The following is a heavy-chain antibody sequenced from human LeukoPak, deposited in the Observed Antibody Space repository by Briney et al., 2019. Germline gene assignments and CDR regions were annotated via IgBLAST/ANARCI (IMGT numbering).Heavy chain of an antibody. Sequence: ASVKLSCAASGYTFTSHYMHWVRQAPGQGLEWMVVINPNGDTTHYGQKFQGRVTITRDTSTSTLYMELSRLRSEDTAVYYCARDLSYSDSYWCVDPWGQGNLVTLSS. V-gene: IGHV1-46*01. D-gene: IGHD4-11*01. J-gene: IGHJ5*02. CDR3: ARDLSYSDSYWCVDP. CDR1: GYTFTSHY. CDR2: INPNGDTT.